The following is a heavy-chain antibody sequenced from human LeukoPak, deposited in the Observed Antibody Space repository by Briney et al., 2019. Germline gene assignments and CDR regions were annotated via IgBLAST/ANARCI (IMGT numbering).Heavy chain of an antibody. V-gene: IGHV4-39*01. Sequence: SHTLSFTCTVSDGSISTTNYYWGWIRQPPGRDLEWIGSIYSSGNTYYNPSLESRVTISVDTSKNQLSLKLTSATAADTSVYYCARHSGLRSPFDPWGQGTLVTVSS. CDR3: ARHSGLRSPFDP. CDR1: DGSISTTNYY. CDR2: IYSSGNT. D-gene: IGHD3-3*01. J-gene: IGHJ5*02.